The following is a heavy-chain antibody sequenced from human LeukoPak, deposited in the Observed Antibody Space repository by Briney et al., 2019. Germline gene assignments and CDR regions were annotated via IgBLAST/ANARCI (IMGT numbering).Heavy chain of an antibody. V-gene: IGHV4-59*01. D-gene: IGHD4-23*01. CDR1: GGSIRTYY. CDR2: IYYSGGT. CDR3: AGDYSGNSFDH. Sequence: SETLSLTCTVSGGSIRTYYWSWIRQPPGKGLEWIGYIYYSGGTHYNPSLKSRVTISIDTSKNQFSLKVTSVTAADTAVYYCAGDYSGNSFDHWGQGTLVTVSS. J-gene: IGHJ4*02.